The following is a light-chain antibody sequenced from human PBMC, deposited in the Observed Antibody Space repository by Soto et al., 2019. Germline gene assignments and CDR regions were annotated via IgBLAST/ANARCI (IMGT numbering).Light chain of an antibody. CDR1: SSDVRSYNL. V-gene: IGLV2-23*02. CDR3: CPYAGSSTLWV. Sequence: QSALTQPASVSGSPGQSITISCTGTSSDVRSYNLVSWYQQHPGKAPKLMIYEVSKRPSGVSNRFSGSKSGNTASLTISGLQAEDEADYYCCPYAGSSTLWVFGTGTKVTVL. J-gene: IGLJ1*01. CDR2: EVS.